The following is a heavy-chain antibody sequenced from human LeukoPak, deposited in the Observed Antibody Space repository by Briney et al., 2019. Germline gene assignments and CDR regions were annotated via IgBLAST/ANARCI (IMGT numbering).Heavy chain of an antibody. J-gene: IGHJ4*02. D-gene: IGHD4-23*01. V-gene: IGHV3-21*01. CDR1: GFTFSTYS. CDR2: TTRDSSNT. Sequence: GGSLRLSCAASGFTFSTYSMNWVRQAPGKGLEWVSSTTRDSSNTYYSDSVKGRFTISRDNAKNSLYLQMNSLRAEDTAVYYCARERWWRGDYWGQGTLVTVSS. CDR3: ARERWWRGDY.